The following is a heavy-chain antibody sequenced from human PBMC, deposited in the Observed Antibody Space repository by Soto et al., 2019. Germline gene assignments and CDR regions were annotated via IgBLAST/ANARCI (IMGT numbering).Heavy chain of an antibody. V-gene: IGHV4-30-2*05. D-gene: IGHD5-12*01. CDR2: IYHSGST. CDR1: GGSISSGGYS. CDR3: ARAYDGPLDY. Sequence: SETLSLTCAVSGGSISSGGYSWSWIRQPPGKGLEWIGYIYHSGSTYYNPSLKSRVTISVDTSKNQFSLKLSSVTAADTAVYYCARAYDGPLDYWGQGTLVTVSS. J-gene: IGHJ4*02.